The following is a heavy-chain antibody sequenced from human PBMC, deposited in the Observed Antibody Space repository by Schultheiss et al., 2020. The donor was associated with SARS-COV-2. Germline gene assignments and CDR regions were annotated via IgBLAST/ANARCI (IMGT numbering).Heavy chain of an antibody. V-gene: IGHV4-4*02. CDR2: IHHAGSL. CDR1: GGSINNDNW. Sequence: SETLSLTCAVSGGSINNDNWWFSWVRQPPGKGLEWLGEIHHAGSLHYNPSLKSRLTISVDTSKNQFSLKLTSLTAADTAVYYCASHIRSNWFDDWGQGTLVTVSS. D-gene: IGHD3-3*02. CDR3: ASHIRSNWFDD. J-gene: IGHJ5*02.